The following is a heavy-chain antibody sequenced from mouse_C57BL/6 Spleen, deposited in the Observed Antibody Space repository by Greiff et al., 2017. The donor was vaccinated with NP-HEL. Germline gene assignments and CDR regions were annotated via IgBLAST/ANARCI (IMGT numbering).Heavy chain of an antibody. D-gene: IGHD2-5*01. V-gene: IGHV3-6*01. Sequence: EVKLQESGPGLVKPSQSLSLTCSVTGYSITSGYYWNWIRQFPGNKLEWMGYISYDGSNNYNPSLKNRISITRDTSKNQFFLKLNSVTTEDTATYYCARVRDYSNYGWYFDVWGTGTTVTVSS. J-gene: IGHJ1*03. CDR1: GYSITSGYY. CDR3: ARVRDYSNYGWYFDV. CDR2: ISYDGSN.